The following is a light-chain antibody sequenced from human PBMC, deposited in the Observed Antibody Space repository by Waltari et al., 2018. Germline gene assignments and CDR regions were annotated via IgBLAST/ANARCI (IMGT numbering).Light chain of an antibody. Sequence: CRASQSVGTHLAWYQQRPGQAPRLLLYGASSRATGIPARFSGSGSGTDFTLTINSLQPEDFALYYCQQYHNWPPWAFGQGTKVEIK. J-gene: IGKJ1*01. CDR3: QQYHNWPPWA. CDR1: QSVGTH. CDR2: GAS. V-gene: IGKV3-15*01.